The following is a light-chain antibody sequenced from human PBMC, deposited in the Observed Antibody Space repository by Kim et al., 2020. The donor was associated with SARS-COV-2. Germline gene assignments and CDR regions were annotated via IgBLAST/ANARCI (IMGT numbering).Light chain of an antibody. CDR3: QQYNNWPTWT. Sequence: DIVMTQSPATLSVSPGERATLSCRASQSISSNLAWYQQKLGQAPRLLIYGASTRATDIPVRFGGSGSGTEFTLTISSLQSEDIAVYYCQQYNNWPTWTCGQGTKVYI. J-gene: IGKJ1*01. CDR1: QSISSN. V-gene: IGKV3-15*01. CDR2: GAS.